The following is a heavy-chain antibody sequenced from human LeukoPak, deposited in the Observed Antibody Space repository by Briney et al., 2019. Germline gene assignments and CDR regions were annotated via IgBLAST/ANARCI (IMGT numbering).Heavy chain of an antibody. D-gene: IGHD2-2*02. CDR1: GFTFSSYS. J-gene: IGHJ5*02. V-gene: IGHV3-21*01. CDR3: ARDKDIVVVPAAIRWNWFDP. CDR2: ISSSSSYI. Sequence: PGGSLRLSCAASGFTFSSYSMNWVRQAPGKGLEWVSSISSSSSYIYYADSVKGRFTISRDNAKNSLYLQMNSLRDEDTAVYYCARDKDIVVVPAAIRWNWFDPWGQGTLVTVSS.